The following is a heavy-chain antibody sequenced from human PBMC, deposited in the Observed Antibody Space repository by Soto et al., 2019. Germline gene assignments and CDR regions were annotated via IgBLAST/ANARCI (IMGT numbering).Heavy chain of an antibody. V-gene: IGHV4-4*07. D-gene: IGHD3-9*01. J-gene: IGHJ4*02. CDR2: IYTSGST. CDR1: GGSISSYY. Sequence: SETLSLTCTVSGGSISSYYWSWIRQPAGKGLEWIGRIYTSGSTNYNPSLKSRVTMSVDTSKNQFSLKLSSVTAADTAVYYCARDRGIINDYDILTGGLFDYWGQGTLVTVSS. CDR3: ARDRGIINDYDILTGGLFDY.